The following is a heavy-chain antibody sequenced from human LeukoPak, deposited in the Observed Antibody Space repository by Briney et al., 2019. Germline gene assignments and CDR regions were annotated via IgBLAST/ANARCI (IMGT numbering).Heavy chain of an antibody. CDR1: GGSFSDYY. Sequence: SGTLSLTRAVYGGSFSDYYWSWIRQPPGKGLEWIGEINHSGSTNYNPSLKSRVTISVDTSKNQFSLKLSSVTAADTAVYYCAQILWDYWGQGTLVTVSS. CDR3: AQILWDY. J-gene: IGHJ4*02. CDR2: INHSGST. V-gene: IGHV4-34*01. D-gene: IGHD2-21*01.